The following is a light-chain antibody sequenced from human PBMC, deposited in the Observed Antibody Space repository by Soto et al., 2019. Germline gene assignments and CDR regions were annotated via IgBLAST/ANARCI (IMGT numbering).Light chain of an antibody. V-gene: IGKV3-15*01. CDR1: HSVSSN. CDR3: QHYNNWPPIT. CDR2: GAS. J-gene: IGKJ5*01. Sequence: EIVMTQSPATLSVSPEERATLSCRASHSVSSNLAWYQHKPGQAPRLLIYGASTRATGIPARFSGSGFGTEFTLTISSLQSEDFAVYYCQHYNNWPPITFGQGTRLEIK.